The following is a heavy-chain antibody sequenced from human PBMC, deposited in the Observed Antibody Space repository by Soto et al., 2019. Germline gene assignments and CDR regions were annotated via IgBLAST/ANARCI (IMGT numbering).Heavy chain of an antibody. CDR2: MNGDGTST. CDR3: ARVTAATGNRNFDY. J-gene: IGHJ4*02. Sequence: EVQLVESGGGLVQPGGSLRLSCAASGFTFSSYWMHWVRQAPGKGRWGVSRMNGDGTSTSYADSGKGRFTISRDNAKNTLYLQMNSLRAEDTAVYYCARVTAATGNRNFDYWGQGTLVTVSS. D-gene: IGHD6-13*01. CDR1: GFTFSSYW. V-gene: IGHV3-74*01.